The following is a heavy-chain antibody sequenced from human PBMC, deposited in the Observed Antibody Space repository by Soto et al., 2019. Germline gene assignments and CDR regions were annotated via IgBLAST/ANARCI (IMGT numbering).Heavy chain of an antibody. CDR1: GYSFINYW. Sequence: EVQLVQSGAEVKKPGESLRISCKGSGYSFINYWISWVRQMPGKGLEWMGRIDPSDSYTNYSPSFQGHVSISADKSIRPAYLQWSSLKASDTAMYYCARLSRLHRDWYFDLWGRGTLVTVSS. V-gene: IGHV5-10-1*01. D-gene: IGHD4-4*01. J-gene: IGHJ2*01. CDR2: IDPSDSYT. CDR3: ARLSRLHRDWYFDL.